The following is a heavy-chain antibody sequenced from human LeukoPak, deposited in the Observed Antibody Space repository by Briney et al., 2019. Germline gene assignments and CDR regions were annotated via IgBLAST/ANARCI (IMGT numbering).Heavy chain of an antibody. D-gene: IGHD3-9*01. CDR2: IYTSGST. V-gene: IGHV4-61*02. Sequence: PSETLSLTCTVSGGSISSGNYYWSWIRQPAGKGLEWIGRIYTSGSTNYNPSLKSRVTISVDTSKNQFSLKLSSVTAADTAVYYCARDITGYFDAFEYWGQGTLVTVSS. CDR3: ARDITGYFDAFEY. J-gene: IGHJ4*02. CDR1: GGSISSGNYY.